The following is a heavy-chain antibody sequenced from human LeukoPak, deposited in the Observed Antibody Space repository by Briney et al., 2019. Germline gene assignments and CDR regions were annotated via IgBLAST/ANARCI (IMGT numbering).Heavy chain of an antibody. CDR3: ARGWLAETTVVTPYNY. CDR1: GGTFSSYA. CDR2: IIPIFNTP. V-gene: IGHV1-69*13. J-gene: IGHJ4*02. D-gene: IGHD4-23*01. Sequence: SVKVSCKASGGTFSSYAISWVRQAPGQGLEWMGGIIPIFNTPNYAQKFQGRVTITAVESMSTAYMELSSLRSEDTAVYYCARGWLAETTVVTPYNYWGQGTLVTVSS.